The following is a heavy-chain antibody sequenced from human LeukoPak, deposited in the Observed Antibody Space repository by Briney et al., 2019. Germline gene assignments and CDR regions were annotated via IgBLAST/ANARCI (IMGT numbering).Heavy chain of an antibody. V-gene: IGHV3-21*01. CDR1: GFTFSSYS. D-gene: IGHD3-10*01. CDR2: ISSSSSYI. CDR3: ARDGGYYGSGSYNYYYGMDV. J-gene: IGHJ6*02. Sequence: GGSLRLSCAASGFTFSSYSMNWVRQAPGKGLEWVSSISSSSSYIYYADSVKGRFTISRDNAKNSLYLQMNSLRAEDTAVYYCARDGGYYGSGSYNYYYGMDVWGQGTTVTVSS.